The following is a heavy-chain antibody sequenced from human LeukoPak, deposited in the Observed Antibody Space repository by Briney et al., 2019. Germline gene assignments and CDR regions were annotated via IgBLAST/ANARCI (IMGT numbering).Heavy chain of an antibody. Sequence: PGGSLRLSCAASGFTFSNAWMSWVRQAPGKGLEWVGRIKSKTDGGTTDYAAPVKGRFTISRDDSKNTPYLQMNSLKTEDTAVYYCTTPLWFGELLPPNPYYYGMDVWGQGTTVTVSS. CDR1: GFTFSNAW. CDR3: TTPLWFGELLPPNPYYYGMDV. J-gene: IGHJ6*02. CDR2: IKSKTDGGTT. D-gene: IGHD3-10*01. V-gene: IGHV3-15*01.